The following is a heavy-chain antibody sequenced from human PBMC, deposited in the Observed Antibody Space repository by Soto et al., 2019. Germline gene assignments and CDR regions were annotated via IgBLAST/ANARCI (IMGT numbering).Heavy chain of an antibody. CDR2: MYSGGDI. CDR1: GFTVNTNY. D-gene: IGHD3-16*01. CDR3: VSRIPSWVFDY. V-gene: IGHV3-53*01. J-gene: IGHJ4*01. Sequence: GGSLRLSCLVSGFTVNTNYMYWVRQAPGRGLEWVSAMYSGGDIHYADSVKGRFTISRDTSENTLYLRMDKLRVEDTAVYFCVSRIPSWVFDYWGRGTLVTVSS.